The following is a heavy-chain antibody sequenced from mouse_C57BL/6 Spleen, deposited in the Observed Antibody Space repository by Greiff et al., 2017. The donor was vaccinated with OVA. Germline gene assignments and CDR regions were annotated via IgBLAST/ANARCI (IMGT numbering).Heavy chain of an antibody. V-gene: IGHV1-55*01. CDR3: ARYTVVAYYFDY. D-gene: IGHD1-1*01. J-gene: IGHJ2*01. CDR2: IYPGSGST. Sequence: QVQLKQPGAELVKPGASVKMSCKASGYTFTSYWITWVKQRPGQGLEWIGDIYPGSGSTNYNEKFKSKATLTVDPSSSTAYMQLSSLTSEDAAVYYCARYTVVAYYFDYWGQGTTLTVSS. CDR1: GYTFTSYW.